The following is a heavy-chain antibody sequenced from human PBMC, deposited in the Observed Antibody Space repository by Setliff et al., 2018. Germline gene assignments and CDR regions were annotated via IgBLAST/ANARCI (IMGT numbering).Heavy chain of an antibody. D-gene: IGHD3-9*01. V-gene: IGHV4-39*07. J-gene: IGHJ6*03. CDR3: ASTDYDILTGYYTNYYYYMDV. CDR2: IYYSGST. Sequence: SETLSLTCTVSGGSISSSSYYWGWIRQPPGKGLEWIGSIYYSGSTYYNPSLKSRVTISVDTSKYQFSLKLSSVTAADTAVYYCASTDYDILTGYYTNYYYYMDVWGKGTTVTVS. CDR1: GGSISSSSYY.